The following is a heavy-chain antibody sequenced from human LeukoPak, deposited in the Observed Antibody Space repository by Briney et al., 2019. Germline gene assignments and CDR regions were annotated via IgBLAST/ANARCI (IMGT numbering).Heavy chain of an antibody. CDR2: ISSSGSTI. Sequence: GGALRLSCAASVFTFSSYEMNWVRQAPGKGREGVSYISSSGSTIYYADAVKGLFTISRDNAKHSLYLQMTSLRAEATAVSYCARDYYDSSGSTHFDYWGQGTLVTVSS. CDR1: VFTFSSYE. V-gene: IGHV3-48*03. CDR3: ARDYYDSSGSTHFDY. J-gene: IGHJ4*02. D-gene: IGHD3-22*01.